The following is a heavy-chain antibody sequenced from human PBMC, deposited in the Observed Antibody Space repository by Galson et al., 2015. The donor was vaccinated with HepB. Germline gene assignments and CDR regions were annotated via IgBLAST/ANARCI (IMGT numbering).Heavy chain of an antibody. V-gene: IGHV3-33*01. CDR2: IWYDESTK. Sequence: SLRLSCAVSGLTFSSYGMHWVRQAPGKGLEWVAVIWYDESTKNYADSVKGRFSIFRDNSKNTLYLQMNSLRAEDTAVYYCARERINIADEGSALDIWGQGTMVTVSS. CDR3: ARERINIADEGSALDI. CDR1: GLTFSSYG. J-gene: IGHJ3*02. D-gene: IGHD6-13*01.